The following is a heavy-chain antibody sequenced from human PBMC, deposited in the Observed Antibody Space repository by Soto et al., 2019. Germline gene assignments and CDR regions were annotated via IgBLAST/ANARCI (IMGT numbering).Heavy chain of an antibody. CDR1: GVTSSSYA. CDR2: ISGSGGST. V-gene: IGHV3-23*01. J-gene: IGHJ3*02. Sequence: GGSRRLSCAASGVTSSSYAMSGGRQAPGKGLEWVSAISGSGGSTYYADSVKGRFTISRDNSKNTLYLQMNSLRAEDTAVYYCANDIVVVVAATVGHHDAFDIWGQGTMVTVSS. D-gene: IGHD2-15*01. CDR3: ANDIVVVVAATVGHHDAFDI.